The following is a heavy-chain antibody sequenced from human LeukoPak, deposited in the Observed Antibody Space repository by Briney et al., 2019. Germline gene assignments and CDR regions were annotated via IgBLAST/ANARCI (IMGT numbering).Heavy chain of an antibody. Sequence: SVKVSCKASGGTFSSYAISWARQAPGQGLDGMRRIIPIFGTANYAQKFQGRVTITTDETTSTAYMELSSPRSEDTAVYYCARDTAASGTHYYYMDVWGKGTTVTVSS. D-gene: IGHD6-13*01. V-gene: IGHV1-69*05. CDR1: GGTFSSYA. CDR2: IIPIFGTA. J-gene: IGHJ6*03. CDR3: ARDTAASGTHYYYMDV.